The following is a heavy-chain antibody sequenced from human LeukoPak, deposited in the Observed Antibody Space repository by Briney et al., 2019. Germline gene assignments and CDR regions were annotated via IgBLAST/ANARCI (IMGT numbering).Heavy chain of an antibody. V-gene: IGHV3-30-3*01. CDR2: ISYDGNNK. CDR3: ARGYCTSTSCYNDY. CDR1: GFTFSSYA. J-gene: IGHJ4*02. Sequence: PGGSLRLSCAASGFTFSSYAMHWVRQAPGKGLEWVAVISYDGNNKYADSVKGRFTISRDISKNTVYLQMNSLRAEDTAVYYCARGYCTSTSCYNDYWGQGTLVTVSS. D-gene: IGHD2-2*02.